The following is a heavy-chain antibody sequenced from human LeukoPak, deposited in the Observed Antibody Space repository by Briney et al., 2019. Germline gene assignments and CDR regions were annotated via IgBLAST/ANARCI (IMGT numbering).Heavy chain of an antibody. D-gene: IGHD2-15*01. J-gene: IGHJ3*02. CDR1: GYTFTSYG. CDR2: ISACNGNT. CDR3: ASTRDSSIVYAFDI. Sequence: ASVKVSCKASGYTFTSYGISWVRQAPGQGLEWMGWISACNGNTNYAQKLQGRVTMTTDTSTSTAYMELRSLRSDDTAVYYCASTRDSSIVYAFDIWGQGTMVTVSS. V-gene: IGHV1-18*01.